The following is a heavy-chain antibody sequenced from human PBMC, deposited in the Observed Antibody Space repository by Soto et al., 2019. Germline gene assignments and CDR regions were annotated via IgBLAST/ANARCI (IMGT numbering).Heavy chain of an antibody. D-gene: IGHD3-3*01. V-gene: IGHV1-69*13. CDR3: ARAHTIFEVVIIGWGAFDI. Sequence: SVKVSCKASGGTFSSYAISWVRQAPGQGLEWMGGIIPIFGTANYAQKFQGRVTITADESTSTAYMELSSLRSEDTAVYYCARAHTIFEVVIIGWGAFDIWGQGTMVTVSS. CDR1: GGTFSSYA. J-gene: IGHJ3*02. CDR2: IIPIFGTA.